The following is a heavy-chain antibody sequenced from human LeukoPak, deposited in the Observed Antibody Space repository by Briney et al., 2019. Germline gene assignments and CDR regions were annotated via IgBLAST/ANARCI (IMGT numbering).Heavy chain of an antibody. CDR1: GGSISSSSYY. Sequence: SETQSLTCTVSGGSISSSSYYWGWIRQPPGKGLEWIGSIYYSGSTYYNPSLKSRVTISVDTSKNQFSLKLSSVTAADTAVYYCARPGTTVTTSFDYWGQGTLVTVSS. D-gene: IGHD4-17*01. CDR3: ARPGTTVTTSFDY. J-gene: IGHJ4*02. CDR2: IYYSGST. V-gene: IGHV4-39*01.